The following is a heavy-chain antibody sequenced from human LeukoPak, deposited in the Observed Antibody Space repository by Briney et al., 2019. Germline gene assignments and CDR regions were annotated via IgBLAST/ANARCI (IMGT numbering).Heavy chain of an antibody. CDR2: IYYSGST. CDR3: AAYYYYMDV. Sequence: SETLSLTCTVSGGSISSSSYYWGWIRPPPGKGLEWIGSIYYSGSTYYNPSLKSRVTISVDTSKNQFSLKLSSVTAADTAVYYCAAYYYYMDVWGKGTTVTISS. V-gene: IGHV4-39*01. J-gene: IGHJ6*03. CDR1: GGSISSSSYY.